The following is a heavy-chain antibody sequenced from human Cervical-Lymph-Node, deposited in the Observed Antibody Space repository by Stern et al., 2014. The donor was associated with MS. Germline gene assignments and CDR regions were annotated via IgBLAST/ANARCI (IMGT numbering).Heavy chain of an antibody. J-gene: IGHJ4*02. CDR3: ARDKMHAFDY. CDR1: GYTFTTYG. Sequence: VQLVQSGTEVKKPGASVLVSCKASGYTFTTYGITWVRQAPGQGLEWMGWISADSGNTKYAQKFQDRVTMTRDTTTGTAYMEVRSLRSEDTDVYYCARDKMHAFDYWGQGTQVTVPS. V-gene: IGHV1-18*01. D-gene: IGHD2-8*01. CDR2: ISADSGNT.